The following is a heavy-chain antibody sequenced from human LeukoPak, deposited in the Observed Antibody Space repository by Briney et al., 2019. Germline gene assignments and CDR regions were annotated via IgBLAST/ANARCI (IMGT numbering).Heavy chain of an antibody. Sequence: ASVKVSCKASGYTFTSYAMHWVRQALGQRLEWMGWINAGNGNTKYSQEFQGRVTITRDTSASTAYMELSSLRSEDMAVYYCARGVVAATPYYYYYYMDVWGKGTTVTVSS. CDR1: GYTFTSYA. CDR3: ARGVVAATPYYYYYYMDV. D-gene: IGHD2-15*01. J-gene: IGHJ6*03. CDR2: INAGNGNT. V-gene: IGHV1-3*03.